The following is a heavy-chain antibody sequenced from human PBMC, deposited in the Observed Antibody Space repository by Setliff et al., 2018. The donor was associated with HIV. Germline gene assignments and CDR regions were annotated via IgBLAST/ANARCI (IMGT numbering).Heavy chain of an antibody. CDR2: IDHSGST. D-gene: IGHD3-22*01. V-gene: IGHV4-34*01. J-gene: IGHJ4*02. CDR1: GGSFNDYY. Sequence: SETLSLTCAVYGGSFNDYYWTWIRQPPGKGLEWIGEIDHSGSTKYHASLKSRVTISLDTSKNHFSLKLTSVTAADTAVYYCARRYHDSSGFYNSWGQGVLVTVSS. CDR3: ARRYHDSSGFYNS.